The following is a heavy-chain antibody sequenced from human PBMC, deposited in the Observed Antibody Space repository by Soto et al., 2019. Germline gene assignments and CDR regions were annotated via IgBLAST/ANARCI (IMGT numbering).Heavy chain of an antibody. V-gene: IGHV1-69*13. CDR1: GGTFSNYA. J-gene: IGHJ6*02. Sequence: GASVKVSCKASGGTFSNYAISWVRQAPGQGLEWMGGIIPISGTANYAQKFQGRVTITAGESTSTAYMELSSLRSEDTAVYYCARSQGSSTSLEIYYYYYYGMDVWGQGTTVNVSS. D-gene: IGHD2-2*01. CDR2: IIPISGTA. CDR3: ARSQGSSTSLEIYYYYYYGMDV.